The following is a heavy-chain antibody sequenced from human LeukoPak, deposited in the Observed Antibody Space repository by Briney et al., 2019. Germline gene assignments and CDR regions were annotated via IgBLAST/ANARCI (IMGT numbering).Heavy chain of an antibody. Sequence: ASVKVSCKASGYTFTSYDINWVRQATGQGLEWMGWMNPSSGNTGYAQKFQGRVTMTRNTSISTAYMELSSLRSEDTAVYYCARGLEQGRITIFGVVIYYYYYMDVWGKGTTVTVSS. V-gene: IGHV1-8*01. J-gene: IGHJ6*03. CDR3: ARGLEQGRITIFGVVIYYYYYMDV. CDR1: GYTFTSYD. D-gene: IGHD3-3*01. CDR2: MNPSSGNT.